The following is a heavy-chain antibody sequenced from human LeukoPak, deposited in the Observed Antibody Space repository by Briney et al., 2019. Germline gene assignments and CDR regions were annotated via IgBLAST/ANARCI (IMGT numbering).Heavy chain of an antibody. Sequence: PGGSLRLSCAASGFTFSIYGMHWVRQAPGKGLECVAVIYYDGNNKFYADSVKGRFTISRDNSKNTLYLQMNSLRAEDTAVYYCARDAYYYGSGGYVDYWGQGTLVTVSS. CDR3: ARDAYYYGSGGYVDY. CDR1: GFTFSIYG. J-gene: IGHJ4*02. V-gene: IGHV3-33*01. D-gene: IGHD3-10*01. CDR2: IYYDGNNK.